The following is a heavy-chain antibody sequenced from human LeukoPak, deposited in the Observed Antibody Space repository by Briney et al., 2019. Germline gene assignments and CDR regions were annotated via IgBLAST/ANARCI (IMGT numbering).Heavy chain of an antibody. CDR2: IYHSGST. CDR1: GGSTSSSNW. V-gene: IGHV4-4*02. J-gene: IGHJ4*02. CDR3: ARAPIAAAGTDY. D-gene: IGHD6-13*01. Sequence: SETLSLTCAVSGGSTSSSNWWSWVRQPPGKGLEWIGEIYHSGSTNYNPSLKSRVTISVDKSKNQFSLKLSSVTAADTAVYYCARAPIAAAGTDYWGQGTLVTVSS.